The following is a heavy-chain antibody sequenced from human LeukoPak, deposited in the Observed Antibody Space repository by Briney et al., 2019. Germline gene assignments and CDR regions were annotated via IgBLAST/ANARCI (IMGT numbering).Heavy chain of an antibody. Sequence: PSETLSLTCSVSGGSISSSGYCWGWIRQPPGKGLEWIETIDYSGDTYYNPSLKSRVTISMDTSKNQFSLKLRSVTAADTAVYFCVRLVSATGNFDFWGQGALVTVSS. J-gene: IGHJ4*02. CDR3: VRLVSATGNFDF. CDR2: IDYSGDT. V-gene: IGHV4-39*07. CDR1: GGSISSSGYC. D-gene: IGHD1-1*01.